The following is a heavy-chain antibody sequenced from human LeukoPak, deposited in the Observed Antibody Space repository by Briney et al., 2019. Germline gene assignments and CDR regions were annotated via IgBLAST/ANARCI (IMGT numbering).Heavy chain of an antibody. Sequence: ASVKVSCKTSGGTFSSYGLSWVRQAPGQGLEWMGWISAYNGNTNYAQKLQGRVTMTTDTSTSTAYMELRSLRSDDTAVYYCVRVGWEPRRYAFDIWGQGTMVTVSS. CDR3: VRVGWEPRRYAFDI. V-gene: IGHV1-18*01. CDR1: GGTFSSYG. J-gene: IGHJ3*02. CDR2: ISAYNGNT. D-gene: IGHD1-26*01.